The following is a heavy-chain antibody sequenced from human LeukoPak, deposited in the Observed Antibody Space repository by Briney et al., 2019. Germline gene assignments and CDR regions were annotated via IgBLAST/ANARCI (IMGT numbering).Heavy chain of an antibody. CDR2: IYTSGNT. Sequence: SETLSLTCTVSGGSISSGSYYWRWIRQPAGKGLEWIGRIYTSGNTNYNPSLKSRVTISVDTSKNQFSLKLSSVTAADTAVYYCARSTGYYDSSKGYWGQGTLVTVSS. D-gene: IGHD3-22*01. CDR1: GGSISSGSYY. CDR3: ARSTGYYDSSKGY. J-gene: IGHJ4*02. V-gene: IGHV4-61*02.